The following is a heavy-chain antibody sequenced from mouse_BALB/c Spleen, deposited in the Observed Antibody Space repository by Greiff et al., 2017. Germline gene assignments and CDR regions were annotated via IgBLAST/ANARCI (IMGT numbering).Heavy chain of an antibody. CDR3: ASSAY. CDR2: ISSGSSTI. J-gene: IGHJ3*01. CDR1: GFTFSSFG. V-gene: IGHV5-17*02. Sequence: EVQRVESGGGLVQPGGSRKLSCAASGFTFSSFGMHWVRQAPEKGLEWVAYISSGSSTIYYADTVKGRFTISRDNPKNTLFLQMTSLRSEDTAMYYCASSAYWGQGTLVTVSA.